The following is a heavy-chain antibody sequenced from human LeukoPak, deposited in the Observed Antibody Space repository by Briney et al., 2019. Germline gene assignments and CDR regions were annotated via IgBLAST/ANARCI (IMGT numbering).Heavy chain of an antibody. CDR2: IKEDGSDK. CDR1: GFTFSNYW. Sequence: GGSLRLSCVASGFTFSNYWMSWVRQAPGKGLEWVANIKEDGSDKYYVDSVKGRFTISRDNAKNTLYLQMNTLRVEDTAVYYCTRDLMDYDVSTGLHHYYMDVWGQGTTVTVSS. D-gene: IGHD3-9*01. V-gene: IGHV3-7*01. CDR3: TRDLMDYDVSTGLHHYYMDV. J-gene: IGHJ6*02.